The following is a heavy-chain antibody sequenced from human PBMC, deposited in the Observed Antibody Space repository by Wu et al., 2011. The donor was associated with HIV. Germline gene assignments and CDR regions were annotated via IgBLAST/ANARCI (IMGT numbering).Heavy chain of an antibody. V-gene: IGHV1-69*11. Sequence: QVQLVQSGTEMKKPGSSVKVSCKASGGTFSSHGINWVRQAPGQGLEWMGRIIPILHTTNYAQNFDGRITITADESTSTAYMELSSLRSEDTAVYYCASPARSSWYDLFDYWGQGTLVTVSS. CDR3: ASPARSSWYDLFDY. J-gene: IGHJ4*02. CDR2: IIPILHTT. CDR1: GGTFSSHG. D-gene: IGHD6-13*01.